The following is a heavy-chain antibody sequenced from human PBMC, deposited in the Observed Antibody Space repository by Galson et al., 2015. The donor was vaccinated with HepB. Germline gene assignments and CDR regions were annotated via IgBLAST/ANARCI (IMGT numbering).Heavy chain of an antibody. Sequence: SLRLSCAASGFTFSSYGMHWVRQAPGKGLEWVAVISYDGSNKYYADSVKGRFTISRDNSKNTLYLQMNSLRAEDTAVYYCAKAHTDYSYGPWGQGTLVTVSS. J-gene: IGHJ5*02. CDR3: AKAHTDYSYGP. V-gene: IGHV3-30*18. CDR2: ISYDGSNK. CDR1: GFTFSSYG. D-gene: IGHD5-18*01.